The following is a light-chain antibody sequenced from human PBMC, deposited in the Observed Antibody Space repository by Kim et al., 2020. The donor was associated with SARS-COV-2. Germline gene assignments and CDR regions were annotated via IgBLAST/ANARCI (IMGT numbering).Light chain of an antibody. Sequence: SSELTQDPAVSVALGQTVRITCQGDSLRSYYATWYQQKPGQAPIVVIYGKNNRPSGIPDRFSGPSSGNTASLTITGTQAGDEADYCCNSRDSNDNVVFGGGTQLTVL. V-gene: IGLV3-19*01. CDR1: SLRSYY. CDR2: GKN. CDR3: NSRDSNDNVV. J-gene: IGLJ2*01.